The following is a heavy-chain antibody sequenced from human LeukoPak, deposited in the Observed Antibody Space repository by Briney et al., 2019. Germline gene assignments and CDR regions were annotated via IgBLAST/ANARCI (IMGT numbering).Heavy chain of an antibody. V-gene: IGHV1-46*01. CDR1: GYTFINYY. CDR3: TRDESTSILWW. CDR2: INPSGGST. Sequence: ASVKVSCKASGYTFINYYMHWVRQAPGQGLEWMGIINPSGGSTSYAQKFQGRVTMTRDTSTSTVYMELSSLRSEDTAVYYCTRDESTSILWWWGQGTLVTVSS. J-gene: IGHJ1*01. D-gene: IGHD2-21*01.